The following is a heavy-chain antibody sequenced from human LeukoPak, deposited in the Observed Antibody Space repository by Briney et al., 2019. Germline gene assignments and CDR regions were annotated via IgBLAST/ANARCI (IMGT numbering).Heavy chain of an antibody. J-gene: IGHJ4*02. Sequence: GGSLRLSCTASGFTFGDYAMSWVRQAPGKGLEWVGFIRSKAYGGTTEYAASVKGRFTISRDDSKSIAYLQMNSLKTEDTAVYYCTRARQRWLQPFDYWGQGTLVTVSS. CDR2: IRSKAYGGTT. CDR1: GFTFGDYA. V-gene: IGHV3-49*04. D-gene: IGHD5-24*01. CDR3: TRARQRWLQPFDY.